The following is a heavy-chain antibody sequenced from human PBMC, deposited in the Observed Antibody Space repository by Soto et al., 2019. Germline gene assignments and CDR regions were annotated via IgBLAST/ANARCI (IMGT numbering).Heavy chain of an antibody. D-gene: IGHD2-15*01. Sequence: EVQLLESGGGLVQPGGSLRLSCAASGFTLSNYAMSWVRQAPGKGLEWVSTISGSGGRIYYADSVKGRFTISRDNSKNTLYLQMSSLRAEDTAVYYCGKTDGVEGXLVDSWGQGTLVTVSS. CDR3: GKTDGVEGXLVDS. CDR2: ISGSGGRI. CDR1: GFTLSNYA. V-gene: IGHV3-23*01. J-gene: IGHJ4*02.